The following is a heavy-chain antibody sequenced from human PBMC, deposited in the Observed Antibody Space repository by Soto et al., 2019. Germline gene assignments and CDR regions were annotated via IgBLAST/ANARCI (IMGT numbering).Heavy chain of an antibody. CDR1: GFNVGAFA. CDR2: ISVSDAFI. V-gene: IGHV3-23*01. J-gene: IGHJ4*02. CDR3: TRETVAGITGLDY. Sequence: EVQLLESGGDLVQPGGSLRLSCAASGFNVGAFAVNWVRQAPGKGLEWVSGISVSDAFIYYADSVRGGFSISRDASEDILYLPMNSLRVDDTALYYCTRETVAGITGLDYWGPGTLVTVSS. D-gene: IGHD1-20*01.